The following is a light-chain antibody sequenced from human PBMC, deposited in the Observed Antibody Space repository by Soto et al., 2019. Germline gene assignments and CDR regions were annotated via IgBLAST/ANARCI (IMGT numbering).Light chain of an antibody. Sequence: EIVLTQSPGTLSLSPGERATLSCRASQSVSSNYLAWYQQKAGQAPRLLIYGASSRATGIADRFSGSGSGTDFTLTISRLEPEDFGVYYFQQYGSSPITFGPGTKVDIK. J-gene: IGKJ3*01. V-gene: IGKV3-20*01. CDR3: QQYGSSPIT. CDR2: GAS. CDR1: QSVSSNY.